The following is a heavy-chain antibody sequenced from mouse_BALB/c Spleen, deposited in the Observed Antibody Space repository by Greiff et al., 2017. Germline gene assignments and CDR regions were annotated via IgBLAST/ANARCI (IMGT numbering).Heavy chain of an antibody. J-gene: IGHJ3*01. Sequence: VQLVESGPGLVAPSQSLSITCTVSGFSLTSYGLHWVRQPPGKGLEWLGVIWAGGSTNYNSALMSRLSISKDNSKSQVFLKMNSLQTDDTAMYYCARFSLCGNYGFAYWGQGTLVTVSA. CDR1: GFSLTSYG. D-gene: IGHD2-1*01. CDR2: IWAGGST. V-gene: IGHV2-9*02. CDR3: ARFSLCGNYGFAY.